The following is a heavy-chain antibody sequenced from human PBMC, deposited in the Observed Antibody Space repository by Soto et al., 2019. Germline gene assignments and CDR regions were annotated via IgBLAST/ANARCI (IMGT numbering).Heavy chain of an antibody. D-gene: IGHD2-2*01. CDR2: IYYSGST. V-gene: IGHV4-59*01. CDR3: ARECCSSTSRYPPYYCSGMDV. J-gene: IGHJ6*02. Sequence: SETLSLTCTVSCGSISSYDWSWIRQPPGKGLEWIGYIYYSGSTNYNPSLKSRVTISVDTSKNQFSLKLCSVTAADTAVYYCARECCSSTSRYPPYYCSGMDVWDQGSTITVSS. CDR1: CGSISSYD.